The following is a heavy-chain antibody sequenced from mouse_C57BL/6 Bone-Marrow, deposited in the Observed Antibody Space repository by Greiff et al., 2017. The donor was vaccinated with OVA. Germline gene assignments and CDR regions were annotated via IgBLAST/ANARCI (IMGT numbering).Heavy chain of an antibody. J-gene: IGHJ1*03. CDR1: GFTFSSYT. D-gene: IGHD1-1*01. CDR2: ISRGGGNT. V-gene: IGHV5-9*01. CDR3: ARHLGSSYGYWYFDV. Sequence: EVQVVESGGGLVKPGGSLKLSCAASGFTFSSYTMSWVRQTPEKRLEWVATISRGGGNTYYPDSVKGRCTISRDNAKNTLYLQMSSLRSEDTALYYCARHLGSSYGYWYFDVWGTGTTVTVSS.